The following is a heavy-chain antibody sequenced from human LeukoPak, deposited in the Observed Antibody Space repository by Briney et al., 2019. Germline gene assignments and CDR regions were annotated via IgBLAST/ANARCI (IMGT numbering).Heavy chain of an antibody. Sequence: SETLTLTCTVSGGSISSYYWSWIRQPPGKGLEWIGYIYYSGSTNYNPSLKSRVTISADKSKNQVSLKLTSVTAADTAVYYCARLSVIVGAALEYYYYYMDVWGQGTTVTVSS. CDR1: GGSISSYY. CDR2: IYYSGST. D-gene: IGHD1-26*01. V-gene: IGHV4-59*12. CDR3: ARLSVIVGAALEYYYYYMDV. J-gene: IGHJ6*03.